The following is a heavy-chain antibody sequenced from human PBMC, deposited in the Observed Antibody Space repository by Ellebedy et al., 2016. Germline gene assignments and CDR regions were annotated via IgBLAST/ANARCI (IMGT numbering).Heavy chain of an antibody. CDR3: ARDPPSSGFSMDV. CDR1: GFTFSTYA. Sequence: GESLKISCAASGFTFSTYAMSWVRQAPGKGLEWVSAISTSGGSTYYADSVKGRFTISRDNSKNTLYLQMNSLRVEDTAVYYCARDPPSSGFSMDVWGLGTTVTVSS. J-gene: IGHJ6*02. CDR2: ISTSGGST. V-gene: IGHV3-23*01. D-gene: IGHD3-22*01.